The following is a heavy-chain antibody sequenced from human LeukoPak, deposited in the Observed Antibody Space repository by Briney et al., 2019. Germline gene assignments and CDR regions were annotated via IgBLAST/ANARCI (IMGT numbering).Heavy chain of an antibody. CDR1: GYTFTSYG. CDR2: ISAYNGNT. Sequence: ASVKVSCKASGYTFTSYGISWVRQAPGQGLEWMGWISAYNGNTNYAQKLQGRVTMTTDTSTSTAYMELRSLRSDDTAVYYCARGRRTLSRPAPRHDFDYWGQGTLVTVSS. CDR3: ARGRRTLSRPAPRHDFDY. V-gene: IGHV1-18*01. J-gene: IGHJ4*02. D-gene: IGHD6-6*01.